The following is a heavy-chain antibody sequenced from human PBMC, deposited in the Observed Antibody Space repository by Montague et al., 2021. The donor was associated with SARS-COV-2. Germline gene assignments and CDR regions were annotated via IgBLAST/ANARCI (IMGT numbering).Heavy chain of an antibody. J-gene: IGHJ4*02. CDR3: ARGPRGYSYGYIDY. Sequence: SLRFSCAASGFIFSSYSMNWVRQAPGKGLEWVSSISSSSSYIYHADSVKGRFTISRDNAKNSLYLQMNSLRAEDTAVYYCARGPRGYSYGYIDYWGQGTLVTVSS. CDR1: GFIFSSYS. V-gene: IGHV3-21*01. CDR2: ISSSSSYI. D-gene: IGHD5-18*01.